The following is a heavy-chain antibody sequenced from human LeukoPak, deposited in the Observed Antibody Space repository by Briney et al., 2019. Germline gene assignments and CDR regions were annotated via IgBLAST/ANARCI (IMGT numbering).Heavy chain of an antibody. CDR3: ARDEDSYGVPGY. D-gene: IGHD5-18*01. J-gene: IGHJ4*02. CDR1: GGSISSSTYY. V-gene: IGHV4-39*07. CDR2: IYYSGTT. Sequence: PSDTLSLTCTVSGGSISSSTYYWGWIRQPPGKGLEWIGSIYYSGTTYYNPSLKSRVTISVDTSKNQFSLRLTSVTAADTAIYYCARDEDSYGVPGYWGQGTLVTVSS.